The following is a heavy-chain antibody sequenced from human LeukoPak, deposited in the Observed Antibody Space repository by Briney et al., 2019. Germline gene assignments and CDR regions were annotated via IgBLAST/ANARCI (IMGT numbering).Heavy chain of an antibody. J-gene: IGHJ1*01. CDR2: ISRSGSTI. CDR3: LYGGYFQH. CDR1: EFTFSWYT. Sequence: GGSLRLSCAPSEFTFSWYTMNWVRQAPGKGLEWVSSISRSGSTIYYADSVKGRFTISRDNAKNSLFLQMNSLRAEDTAVYFCLYGGYFQHWGQGTLVTVSS. D-gene: IGHD3-16*01. V-gene: IGHV3-48*01.